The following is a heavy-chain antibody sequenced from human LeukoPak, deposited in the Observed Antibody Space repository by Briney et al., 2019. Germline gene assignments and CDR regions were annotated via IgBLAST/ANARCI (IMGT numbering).Heavy chain of an antibody. CDR1: GGSISSTNW. J-gene: IGHJ4*02. V-gene: IGHV4-4*02. CDR2: ISLSGVT. Sequence: SGTLSLTCGVSGGSISSTNWWSWVRQPPGQGLEWIGEISLSGVTNYNPSLKSRVTMSLDRSKNHLSLTLTSVTAADTAVYYCSRESGAFSPFGYWGQGTLFTVSS. D-gene: IGHD1-26*01. CDR3: SRESGAFSPFGY.